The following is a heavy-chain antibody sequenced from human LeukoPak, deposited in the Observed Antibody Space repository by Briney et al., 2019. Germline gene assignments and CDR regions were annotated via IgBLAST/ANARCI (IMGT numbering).Heavy chain of an antibody. Sequence: GGSLRLSCTASGFTFINYSMNWVRQAPGKGLEWVSSISTNSAFIYYADSVKGRFTISRDNAKNSLYLQMNSLRAEDTAVYYCARVGATYYYMDVWGKGTTVTISS. CDR3: ARVGATYYYMDV. D-gene: IGHD1-26*01. V-gene: IGHV3-21*01. CDR1: GFTFINYS. J-gene: IGHJ6*03. CDR2: ISTNSAFI.